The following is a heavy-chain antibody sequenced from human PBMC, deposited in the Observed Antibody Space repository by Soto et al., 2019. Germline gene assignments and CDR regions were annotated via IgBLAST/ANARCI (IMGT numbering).Heavy chain of an antibody. J-gene: IGHJ5*02. CDR2: INHSGST. Sequence: SETLSLTCAVYGGSFSGYYWSWIRQPPGKGLEWIGEINHSGSTNYNPSLKSRVTISVDTSKNQFSLKLYSVTTADTAMYYCARGPTITGTIHWFDPWGQGTLVTVSS. CDR3: ARGPTITGTIHWFDP. D-gene: IGHD1-7*01. CDR1: GGSFSGYY. V-gene: IGHV4-34*01.